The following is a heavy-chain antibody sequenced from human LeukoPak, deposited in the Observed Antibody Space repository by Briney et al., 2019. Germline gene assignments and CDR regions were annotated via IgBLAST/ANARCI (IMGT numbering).Heavy chain of an antibody. J-gene: IGHJ3*02. CDR3: ARGVPTDAFDI. CDR2: INPSGGST. CDR1: GYTSTNYY. V-gene: IGHV1-46*01. Sequence: ASVKVSCKASGYTSTNYYMHWVRQAPGQGLEWMGIINPSGGSTSYAQKFQGRVTMTRDTSTSTVYMELSSLRSDDTAVYYCARGVPTDAFDIWGQGTMVTVSS. D-gene: IGHD3-10*01.